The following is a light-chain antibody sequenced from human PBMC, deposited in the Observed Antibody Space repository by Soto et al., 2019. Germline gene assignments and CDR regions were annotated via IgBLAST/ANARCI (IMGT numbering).Light chain of an antibody. J-gene: IGKJ5*01. CDR2: TAS. CDR3: QQLNSYPPIT. Sequence: DIQMTQSPSSRSASVGDRVTITFRASQSINTYLNWFQQKPGKAPRLLIYTASSLQSGVPSRFSGSGSGTDFTLTISSLQPEDFATYYCQQLNSYPPITCGQGTRREIK. CDR1: QSINTY. V-gene: IGKV1-39*01.